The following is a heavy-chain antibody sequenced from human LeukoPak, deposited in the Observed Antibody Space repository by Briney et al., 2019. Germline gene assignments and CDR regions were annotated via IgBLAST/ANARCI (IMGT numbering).Heavy chain of an antibody. V-gene: IGHV4-39*01. CDR3: AIGYSYENDAFDI. J-gene: IGHJ3*02. CDR1: GGSISSSSYY. CDR2: IYYSGST. D-gene: IGHD5-18*01. Sequence: PSETLSLTCTVSGGSISSSSYYWGWIRQPPGKGLEWIGSIYYSGSTYYNPSLKSRVTISVDTSKNQSSLKLSSVTAADTAVYYCAIGYSYENDAFDIWGQGTMVTVSS.